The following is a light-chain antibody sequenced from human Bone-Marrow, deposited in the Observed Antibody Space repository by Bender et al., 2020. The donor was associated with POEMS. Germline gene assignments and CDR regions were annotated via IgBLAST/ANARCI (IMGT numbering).Light chain of an antibody. J-gene: IGLJ2*01. CDR1: SGSVSTTHY. CDR3: VLYMGSGLSV. Sequence: QTVVTQEPSLSVSPGGTVTLTCGLNSGSVSTTHYPSWNQQTPGQAPHTLIYSTTARSSGVPDRFSGSILGNKAALTITGAQAEDESIYYCVLYMGSGLSVFGGGTKLTVL. CDR2: STT. V-gene: IGLV8-61*01.